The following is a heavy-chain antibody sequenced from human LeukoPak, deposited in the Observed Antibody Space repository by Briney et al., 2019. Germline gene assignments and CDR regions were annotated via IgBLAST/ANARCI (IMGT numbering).Heavy chain of an antibody. Sequence: SETLSLTCTVSGGSISSYYWSWIRQPPGKGLEWIGYIYYSGSTNYNPSLKSRVTISVDTSKNQFSLKLSSVTAADTAVYYCARESRGLGGYFDLWGRGTLVTVSS. J-gene: IGHJ2*01. CDR2: IYYSGST. D-gene: IGHD3-10*01. V-gene: IGHV4-59*01. CDR3: ARESRGLGGYFDL. CDR1: GGSISSYY.